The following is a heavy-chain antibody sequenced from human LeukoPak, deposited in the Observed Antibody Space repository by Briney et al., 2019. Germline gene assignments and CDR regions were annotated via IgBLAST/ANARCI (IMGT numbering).Heavy chain of an antibody. CDR3: ARDTQWLVLPFDY. V-gene: IGHV3-48*02. CDR1: GFTFSSYS. D-gene: IGHD6-19*01. Sequence: TGGSLRLSCAASGFTFSSYSMNWVRQAPGKGLEWVSYISSSSSTIYYADSVKGRFTISRDNAKNSLYLQMNRLRDEDTAVYYCARDTQWLVLPFDYWGQGTLVTVSS. J-gene: IGHJ4*02. CDR2: ISSSSSTI.